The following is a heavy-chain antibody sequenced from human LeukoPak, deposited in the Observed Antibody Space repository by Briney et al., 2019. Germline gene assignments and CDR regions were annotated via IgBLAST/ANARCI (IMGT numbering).Heavy chain of an antibody. CDR1: GDNVSTNSAT. CDR3: AKFGASSVDY. V-gene: IGHV6-1*01. CDR2: TYYRSKWYY. Sequence: SQTLSLTCAISGDNVSTNSATWNWIRQSPSRGLEWLGRTYYRSKWYYDYAVSVNSRITINPDTSKNQFSLQLNSVTPEDTAVYYCAKFGASSVDYWGQGTLVTVSS. D-gene: IGHD2-2*01. J-gene: IGHJ4*02.